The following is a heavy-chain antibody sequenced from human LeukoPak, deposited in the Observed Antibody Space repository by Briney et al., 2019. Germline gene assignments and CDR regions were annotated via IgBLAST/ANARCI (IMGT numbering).Heavy chain of an antibody. CDR3: ARGDPLREHLVGATIDY. V-gene: IGHV1-8*01. D-gene: IGHD1-26*01. Sequence: ASVKVSCKASGYTFTSYDINWVRQAPGQGLEWMGWMSPNSGNTGYAQKFQGRVTMTRSTSISTAYMELSSLRSEDTAVYYCARGDPLREHLVGATIDYWGQGTLVTVSS. CDR1: GYTFTSYD. CDR2: MSPNSGNT. J-gene: IGHJ4*02.